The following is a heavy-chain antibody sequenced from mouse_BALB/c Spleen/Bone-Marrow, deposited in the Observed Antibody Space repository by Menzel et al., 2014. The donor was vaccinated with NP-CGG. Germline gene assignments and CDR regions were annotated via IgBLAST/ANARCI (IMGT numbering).Heavy chain of an antibody. V-gene: IGHV1S41*01. Sequence: DLVKPGASVKLSCKASGYTFTSYWINWIKQRPGQGLEWIGRIAPGSGSTYYNEMFKGKATLTVDTSSSTAYIQLNSLSFEDSAVYFCARQSYYYENYALDYWGQGTSVTVSS. CDR3: ARQSYYYENYALDY. CDR2: IAPGSGST. D-gene: IGHD1-1*01. J-gene: IGHJ4*01. CDR1: GYTFTSYW.